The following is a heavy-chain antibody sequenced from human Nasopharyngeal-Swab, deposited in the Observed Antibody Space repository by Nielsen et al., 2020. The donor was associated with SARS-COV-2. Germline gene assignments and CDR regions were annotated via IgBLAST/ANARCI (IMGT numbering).Heavy chain of an antibody. D-gene: IGHD6-19*01. CDR2: ISYDGSNK. Sequence: WIRQPPGKGLEWVAVISYDGSNKYYADSVKGRFTISRDNSKNTLYLQMNSLRAEDTAVYYCASGGGEIAVAAIMGAWGQGTLVTVSS. V-gene: IGHV3-30-3*01. CDR3: ASGGGEIAVAAIMGA. J-gene: IGHJ5*02.